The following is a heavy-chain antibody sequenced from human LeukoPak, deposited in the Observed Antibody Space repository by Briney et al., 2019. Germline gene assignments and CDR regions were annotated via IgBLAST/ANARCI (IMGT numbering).Heavy chain of an antibody. J-gene: IGHJ3*02. D-gene: IGHD2-21*01. Sequence: SVKVSCKASGGTFSSYAISWVRQAPGQGLEWMGGIIPIFGTANYAQKFQGRVTITADESTSTAYMELSSLRSEDTAVYYCARDGGDSTRLDTDAFDTWGQGTMVTVSS. CDR2: IIPIFGTA. V-gene: IGHV1-69*13. CDR1: GGTFSSYA. CDR3: ARDGGDSTRLDTDAFDT.